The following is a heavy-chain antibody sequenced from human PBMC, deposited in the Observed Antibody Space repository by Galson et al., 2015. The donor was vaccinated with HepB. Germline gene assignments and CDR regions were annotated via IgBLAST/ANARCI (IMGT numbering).Heavy chain of an antibody. J-gene: IGHJ2*01. CDR3: AKDGDYYDSSGYNYWYFDL. CDR2: ISYDGSNK. CDR1: GFTFSSYG. Sequence: SLRLSCAASGFTFSSYGMHWVRQAPGKGLEWVAVISYDGSNKYYADSVKGRFTISRDNSKNTLYLQMNSLRAEDTAVYYCAKDGDYYDSSGYNYWYFDLWGRGTLVTVSS. V-gene: IGHV3-30*18. D-gene: IGHD3-22*01.